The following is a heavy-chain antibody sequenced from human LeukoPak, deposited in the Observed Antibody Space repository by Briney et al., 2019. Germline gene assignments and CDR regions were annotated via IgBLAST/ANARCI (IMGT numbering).Heavy chain of an antibody. V-gene: IGHV3-11*01. CDR2: ISSSGSTI. CDR1: GFTFSDYY. CDR3: AREGDDYYDSTVGY. Sequence: PGGSLRLSFAASGFTFSDYYMSWIRQAPGKGLEWVSYISSSGSTIYYADSVKGRFTISRDNAKNSLYLQMNSLRAEDTAVYYCAREGDDYYDSTVGYWGQGTLVTVSS. D-gene: IGHD3-22*01. J-gene: IGHJ4*02.